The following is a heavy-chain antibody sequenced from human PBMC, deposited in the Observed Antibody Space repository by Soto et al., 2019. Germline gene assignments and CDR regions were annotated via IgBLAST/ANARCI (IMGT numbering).Heavy chain of an antibody. CDR1: GSRFSNYV. J-gene: IGHJ4*02. V-gene: IGHV1-69*06. CDR3: AREGRGKKAGYNGLVSLGY. Sequence: ASVKFTCKVSGSRFSNYVISWVRQAPGHGLEWLGRIIPIFNSTKYAQNFQGRVTITADKSTSTASLELSSLRSDDTAVYYCAREGRGKKAGYNGLVSLGYWGQGTLVTVSS. CDR2: IIPIFNST. D-gene: IGHD2-2*02.